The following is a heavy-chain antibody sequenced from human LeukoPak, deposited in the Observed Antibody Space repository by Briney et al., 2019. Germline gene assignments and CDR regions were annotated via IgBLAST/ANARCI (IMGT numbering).Heavy chain of an antibody. V-gene: IGHV1-46*01. D-gene: IGHD2-2*01. CDR1: GYTFTGYY. CDR2: INPSGGST. Sequence: GASVKVSCKASGYTFTGYYMHWVRQAPGQGLEWMGIINPSGGSTSYAQKFQGRVTMTRDTSTSTVYMELSSLRSEDTAVYYCARGGVNNDLYQLLSNDAFDIWGQGTMVTVSS. J-gene: IGHJ3*02. CDR3: ARGGVNNDLYQLLSNDAFDI.